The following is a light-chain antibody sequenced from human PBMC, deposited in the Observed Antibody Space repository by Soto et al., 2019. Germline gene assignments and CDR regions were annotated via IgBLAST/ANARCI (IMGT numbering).Light chain of an antibody. CDR1: HDITNH. CDR2: DAS. Sequence: DIQMTQSPSSLSASVGDRVTITCQASHDITNHLNWYQQKPGKAPKLLIYDASNLEIGVPSRFSGSGSGTDFSFTISSLQPEDIATYYCQQYDDFPLFGPGTKVEIK. V-gene: IGKV1-33*01. J-gene: IGKJ3*01. CDR3: QQYDDFPL.